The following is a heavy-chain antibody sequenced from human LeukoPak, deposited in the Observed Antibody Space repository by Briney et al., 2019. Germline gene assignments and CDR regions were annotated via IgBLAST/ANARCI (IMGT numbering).Heavy chain of an antibody. Sequence: VASVTVSCKASRYTFSGYYMHWLRQAPGQGLEWMAWINPNSGGTNYAQKLQGRVTMTTDTSTSTAYMELRSLRSDDTAVYYCARWYYDTGRDDPWGQGTLVTVSS. J-gene: IGHJ5*02. V-gene: IGHV1-2*02. CDR1: RYTFSGYY. CDR2: INPNSGGT. CDR3: ARWYYDTGRDDP. D-gene: IGHD3-22*01.